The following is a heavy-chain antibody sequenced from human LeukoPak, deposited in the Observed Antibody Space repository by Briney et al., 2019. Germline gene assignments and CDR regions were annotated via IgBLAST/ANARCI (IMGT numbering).Heavy chain of an antibody. D-gene: IGHD3-10*01. CDR1: GFTFHTYA. J-gene: IGHJ5*02. Sequence: GGSLRLSCAASGFTFHTYAMHWVRQAPGKGLDWVAVISFDEIDKFYADSVKGRFTISRDNSKNTLYLVMNSLRPEDTAVYYCAKDLLRDRWFGESWGQGTLVTVSS. CDR3: AKDLLRDRWFGES. CDR2: ISFDEIDK. V-gene: IGHV3-30*04.